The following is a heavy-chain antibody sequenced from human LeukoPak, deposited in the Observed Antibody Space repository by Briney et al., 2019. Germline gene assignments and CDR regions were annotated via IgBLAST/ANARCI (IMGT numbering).Heavy chain of an antibody. CDR1: GGSINSYY. Sequence: SETLSLTCTVSGGSINSYYWSWIRQPPGKGLEWVGYIYYSGNTNYNPSLKSRVTISVDTSKKQFSLKLSLVTAADTAVYYCARNGAAAGNYCYYGMDVWGQGTTLTVSS. J-gene: IGHJ6*02. CDR2: IYYSGNT. V-gene: IGHV4-59*01. D-gene: IGHD6-13*01. CDR3: ARNGAAAGNYCYYGMDV.